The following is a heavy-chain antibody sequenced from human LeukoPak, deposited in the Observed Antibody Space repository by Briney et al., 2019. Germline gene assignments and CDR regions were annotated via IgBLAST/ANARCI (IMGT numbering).Heavy chain of an antibody. D-gene: IGHD2-8*01. V-gene: IGHV1-18*01. CDR2: ISAQHGQT. Sequence: ASVKVSCKASGYTFTSYGISWVRQAPGQGLEWMGWISAQHGQTEYAPNSQDRVTMTTDTYTNTAYMELRSLRSDDTAVYYCAGSLGYCTSNVCYLKYWDQGTLVTVSS. CDR3: AGSLGYCTSNVCYLKY. CDR1: GYTFTSYG. J-gene: IGHJ4*02.